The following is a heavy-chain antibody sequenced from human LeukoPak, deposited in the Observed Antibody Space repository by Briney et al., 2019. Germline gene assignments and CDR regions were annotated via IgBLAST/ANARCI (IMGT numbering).Heavy chain of an antibody. CDR1: GFTFSSYG. CDR2: INSDGSST. V-gene: IGHV3-74*01. CDR3: AREKSGSYYSAFDY. J-gene: IGHJ4*02. D-gene: IGHD1-26*01. Sequence: GGSLRLSCAASGFTFSSYGMSWVRQAPGKGLVWVSRINSDGSSTSYADSVKGRFTISRDNAKNTLYLRMNSLRAEDTAVYYCAREKSGSYYSAFDYWGQGTLVTVSS.